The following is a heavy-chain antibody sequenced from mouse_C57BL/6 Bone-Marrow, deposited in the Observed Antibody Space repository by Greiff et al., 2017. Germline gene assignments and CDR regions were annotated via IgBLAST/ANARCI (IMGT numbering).Heavy chain of an antibody. Sequence: EVMLVESEGGLVQPGSSMKLSCTASGFTFSDYYMAWVRQVPEKGLEWVANINYDGSSTYYLDSLKSRFIISRDNAKNIPYLQMSSLTSEDTATYYCARDDYYGRAYFDYWGQGTTLTVSS. V-gene: IGHV5-16*01. CDR1: GFTFSDYY. J-gene: IGHJ2*01. CDR2: INYDGSST. CDR3: ARDDYYGRAYFDY. D-gene: IGHD1-1*01.